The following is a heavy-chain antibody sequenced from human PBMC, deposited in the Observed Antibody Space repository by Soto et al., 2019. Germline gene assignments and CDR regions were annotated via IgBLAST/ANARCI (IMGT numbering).Heavy chain of an antibody. J-gene: IGHJ6*02. CDR1: GFTFSTYA. CDR2: ISYDGNNK. V-gene: IGHV3-30-3*01. Sequence: GGSLRLSCAASGFTFSTYAMEWVRQAPGKGLDWVALISYDGNNKYYADSVRGRFTISRDNPKNTLYLQMNTLRPEDTALYFCARPVEPFYYYGMDVWGQGTTVTV. CDR3: ARPVEPFYYYGMDV.